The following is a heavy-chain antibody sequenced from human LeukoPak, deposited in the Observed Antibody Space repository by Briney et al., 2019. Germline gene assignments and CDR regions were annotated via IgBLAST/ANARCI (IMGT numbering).Heavy chain of an antibody. CDR1: GFAFSSYG. J-gene: IGHJ4*02. CDR3: AKDTIDY. D-gene: IGHD5-24*01. Sequence: PGRSMRLSCAASGFAFSSYGMHWVRQAPGKGLEWVAVISYDGSNKYYADSVKGRFTISRDNSKNTLYLQMNSLRAEDTAVYYCAKDTIDYWGQGTLVTVSS. V-gene: IGHV3-30*18. CDR2: ISYDGSNK.